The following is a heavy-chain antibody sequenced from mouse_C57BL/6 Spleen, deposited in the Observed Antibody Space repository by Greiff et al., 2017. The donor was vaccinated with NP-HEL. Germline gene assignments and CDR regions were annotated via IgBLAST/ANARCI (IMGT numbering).Heavy chain of an antibody. CDR1: GYSFTDYN. J-gene: IGHJ1*03. D-gene: IGHD2-5*01. Sequence: EVQLQESGPELVKPGASVKISCKASGYSFTDYNMNWVKQSNGKSLEWIGVINPNYGTTSYNQKFKGKATLTVDQSSSTAYMQLNSLTSEDSAVYYCARDGYYSNYVDWYFDVWGTGTTVTVSS. CDR2: INPNYGTT. CDR3: ARDGYYSNYVDWYFDV. V-gene: IGHV1-39*01.